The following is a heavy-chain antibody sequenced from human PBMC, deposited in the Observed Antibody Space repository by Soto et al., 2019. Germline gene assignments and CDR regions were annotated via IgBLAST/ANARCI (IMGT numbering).Heavy chain of an antibody. CDR2: IVAGSGNT. D-gene: IGHD3-22*01. CDR1: GFNFRTTA. J-gene: IGHJ4*02. CDR3: AADPYYYDSSDYYSFDQ. V-gene: IGHV1-58*01. Sequence: ASVKVSCKASGFNFRTTAVQWVRQARGRRLEWIGWIVAGSGNTNYAQNFQERVTITRDMSTSTAYMDVNSLRSEDTAVYYCAADPYYYDSSDYYSFDQWGQGTLVTVSS.